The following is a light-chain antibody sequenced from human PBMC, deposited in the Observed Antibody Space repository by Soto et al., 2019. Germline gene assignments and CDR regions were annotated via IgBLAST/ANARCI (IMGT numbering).Light chain of an antibody. CDR3: QQYGYSPRT. CDR1: QSVNIN. Sequence: EIVMTQSPATLSLSPGERATLSCRASQSVNINLAWYQQRPGQAPRVLIYAASTRATGVPDRFSGSGSGTEFTLTISSLQPEDFAVYFCQQYGYSPRTFVQGTKVDIK. CDR2: AAS. V-gene: IGKV3-15*01. J-gene: IGKJ1*01.